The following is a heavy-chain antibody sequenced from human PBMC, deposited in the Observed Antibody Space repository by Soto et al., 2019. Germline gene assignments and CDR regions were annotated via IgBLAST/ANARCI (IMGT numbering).Heavy chain of an antibody. CDR1: GGSISDDTYY. D-gene: IGHD3-22*01. V-gene: IGHV4-39*01. Sequence: SETLSLTCTVSGGSISDDTYYWGWIRQPPGKGLEWIGSMYYSGTSSYNPSLKSRVSMSVDTSKKQLSLRLTSVTAADTAIYYCARLHCDSPNCVPLDPWGQGTLVTVSS. CDR2: MYYSGTS. CDR3: ARLHCDSPNCVPLDP. J-gene: IGHJ5*02.